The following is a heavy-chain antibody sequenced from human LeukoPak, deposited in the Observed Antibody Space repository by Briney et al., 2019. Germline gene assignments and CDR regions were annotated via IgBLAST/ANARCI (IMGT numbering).Heavy chain of an antibody. CDR3: ARAAIAVAGDYHYHYMDV. CDR2: IYPTSGDI. Sequence: GASVKVSCKASGYTFTGHYMHWVRQAPGQGLEWMGWIYPTSGDIDYSHIFEGRVTMTRDTSTSTAYMELGRLRSDDTAVYYCARAAIAVAGDYHYHYMDVWGEGTTVTVSS. J-gene: IGHJ6*03. D-gene: IGHD6-19*01. V-gene: IGHV1-2*02. CDR1: GYTFTGHY.